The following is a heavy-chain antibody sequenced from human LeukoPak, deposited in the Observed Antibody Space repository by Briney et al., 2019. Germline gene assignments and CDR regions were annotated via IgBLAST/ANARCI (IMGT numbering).Heavy chain of an antibody. CDR3: ARAILPGYFDY. CDR2: ISSSGSTI. Sequence: GALRLSCAASGFTFSDYYMSWIRQAPGKGLEWVSCISSSGSTIYYADSVKGRFTISRDNAKNSLYLQMNSLRAEDTAVYYCARAILPGYFDYWGQGTLVTVSS. CDR1: GFTFSDYY. J-gene: IGHJ4*02. V-gene: IGHV3-11*04.